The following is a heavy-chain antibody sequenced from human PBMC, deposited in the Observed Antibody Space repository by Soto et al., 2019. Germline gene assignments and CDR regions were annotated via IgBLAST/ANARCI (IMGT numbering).Heavy chain of an antibody. J-gene: IGHJ6*02. V-gene: IGHV4-34*01. D-gene: IGHD2-2*02. CDR3: ARARATYCSSTSCYIPYYYYGMDV. Sequence: SETLSLTCAVYGGSFSGYYWSWIRQPPGKGLEWIGEINHSGSTNYNPSLKSRVTISVDTSKNQFSLKLSSVTAADTAVYYCARARATYCSSTSCYIPYYYYGMDVCGQRTTVTVSS. CDR1: GGSFSGYY. CDR2: INHSGST.